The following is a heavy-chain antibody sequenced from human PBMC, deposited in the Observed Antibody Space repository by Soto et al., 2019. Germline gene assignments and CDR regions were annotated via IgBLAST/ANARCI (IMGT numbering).Heavy chain of an antibody. J-gene: IGHJ4*02. Sequence: TLSLTCAVYGGSFSGYYWSWIRQPPGKGLEWIGEINHSGSTNYNPSLKSRVTISVDTSKNQFSLKLSSVTAADTAVYYCARHVGLAADLDYWGQGTLVTVSS. CDR2: INHSGST. V-gene: IGHV4-34*01. CDR3: ARHVGLAADLDY. CDR1: GGSFSGYY. D-gene: IGHD6-13*01.